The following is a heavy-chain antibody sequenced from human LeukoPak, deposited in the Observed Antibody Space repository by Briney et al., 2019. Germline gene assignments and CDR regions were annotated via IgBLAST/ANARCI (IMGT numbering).Heavy chain of an antibody. V-gene: IGHV1-18*01. D-gene: IGHD3-22*01. Sequence: GASVKVSCKASGYTFNRFGISWVRQAPGQGLEWLGWISAYDGNTNYAQKFQGRVTMTRDTSISTAYMELSRLRSDDTAVYYCARDRSSHYYESSGAPRIWFDPWGQGTLVTVSS. J-gene: IGHJ5*02. CDR2: ISAYDGNT. CDR3: ARDRSSHYYESSGAPRIWFDP. CDR1: GYTFNRFG.